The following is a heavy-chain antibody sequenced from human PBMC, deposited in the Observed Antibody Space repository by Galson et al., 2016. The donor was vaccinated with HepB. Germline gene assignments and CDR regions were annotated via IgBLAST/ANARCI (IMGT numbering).Heavy chain of an antibody. Sequence: SCKASGYTFTSYGLSWVRQAPGQGLEWMGWINPYNGNTNYAQKLQGRVTMTTDTSPSTAYMELRSLRSDDTAVYYCARDPRKTRYQLLEVYYYYYGMDVWGQGTTVTVSS. CDR3: ARDPRKTRYQLLEVYYYYYGMDV. CDR1: GYTFTSYG. J-gene: IGHJ6*01. D-gene: IGHD2-2*01. CDR2: INPYNGNT. V-gene: IGHV1-18*01.